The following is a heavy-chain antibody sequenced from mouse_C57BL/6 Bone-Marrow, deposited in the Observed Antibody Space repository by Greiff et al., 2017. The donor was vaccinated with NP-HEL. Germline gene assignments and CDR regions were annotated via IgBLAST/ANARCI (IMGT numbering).Heavy chain of an antibody. CDR1: GFTFSDYG. V-gene: IGHV5-17*01. D-gene: IGHD4-1*01. J-gene: IGHJ1*03. Sequence: DVQLVESGGGLVKPGGSLKLSCAASGFTFSDYGMHWVRQAPEKGLEWVAYISSGSSTIYYADTVKGRFTISRDNAKNTLFLQMTSLRSEDTAMYYCARDWTEYFDVWGTGTTVTVSS. CDR3: ARDWTEYFDV. CDR2: ISSGSSTI.